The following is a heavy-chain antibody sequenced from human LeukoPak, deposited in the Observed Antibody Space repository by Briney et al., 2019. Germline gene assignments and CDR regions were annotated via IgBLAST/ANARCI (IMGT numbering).Heavy chain of an antibody. CDR3: ALTDAFDI. CDR2: IYHSGST. V-gene: IGHV4-38-2*01. J-gene: IGHJ3*02. Sequence: SETLSLTCAVSGYTISSGYYWGWIRQPPGKGLEWIGSIYHSGSTYYNPSLKSRVTISVDTSKNRFSLKLSSVTAADTAVYYCALTDAFDIWGQGTMVTVSS. CDR1: GYTISSGYY.